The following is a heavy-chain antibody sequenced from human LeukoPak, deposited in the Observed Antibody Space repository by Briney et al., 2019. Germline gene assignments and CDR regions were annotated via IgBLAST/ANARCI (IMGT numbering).Heavy chain of an antibody. CDR2: IYYSGST. D-gene: IGHD3-22*01. CDR1: GGSISSYY. V-gene: IGHV4-59*01. Sequence: SKTLFRTCTVSGGSISSYYWSWIRQPPGKGLEWIGYIYYSGSTNYDPSLKSRVTISVDTSKNQFSLKLSSVTAADTAVYYCARDSRYYYDSSGYQGGYYYYYMDVWGKGTTVTISS. J-gene: IGHJ6*03. CDR3: ARDSRYYYDSSGYQGGYYYYYMDV.